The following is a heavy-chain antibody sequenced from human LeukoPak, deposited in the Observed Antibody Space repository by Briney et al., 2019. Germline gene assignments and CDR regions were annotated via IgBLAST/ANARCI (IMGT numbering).Heavy chain of an antibody. CDR3: ARDPPARNDYYYYYMDV. Sequence: PGGSLRLSCAASGFTFSDYNMRWIRQAPGKGLEWVSSISRSGSTKYYADSVKGRFTISRDNAKNSLYLQMNSLRAEDTAVYYCARDPPARNDYYYYYMDVWGKGTTVTVSS. CDR1: GFTFSDYN. D-gene: IGHD6-6*01. CDR2: ISRSGSTK. J-gene: IGHJ6*03. V-gene: IGHV3-11*04.